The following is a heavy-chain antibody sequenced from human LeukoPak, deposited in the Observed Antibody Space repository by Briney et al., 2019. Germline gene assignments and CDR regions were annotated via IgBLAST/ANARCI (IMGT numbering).Heavy chain of an antibody. D-gene: IGHD2-15*01. Sequence: GGSLRLSCAASGFTFSNYAMSWVRQAPGKGLEWVSAISGSGGSTYYADSVKGRFTTSRDNSKNTLYLQMSSLRAEDTALYYCAKGGYCSGGSCYDDYWGQGTLVTVSS. CDR1: GFTFSNYA. CDR3: AKGGYCSGGSCYDDY. V-gene: IGHV3-23*01. CDR2: ISGSGGST. J-gene: IGHJ4*02.